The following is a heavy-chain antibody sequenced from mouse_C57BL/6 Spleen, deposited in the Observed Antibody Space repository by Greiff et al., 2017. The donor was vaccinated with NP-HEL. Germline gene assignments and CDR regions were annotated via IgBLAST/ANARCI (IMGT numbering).Heavy chain of an antibody. CDR2: ISSGSSTI. CDR3: ALQDGYYWAMDY. CDR1: GFTFSDYG. V-gene: IGHV5-17*01. Sequence: EVQVVESGGGLVKPGGSLKLSCAASGFTFSDYGMHWVRQAPEKGLEWVAYISSGSSTIYYADTVKGRFTISRDNAKNTLFLQMTSLRSEDTAMYYCALQDGYYWAMDYWGQGTSVTVSS. D-gene: IGHD2-3*01. J-gene: IGHJ4*01.